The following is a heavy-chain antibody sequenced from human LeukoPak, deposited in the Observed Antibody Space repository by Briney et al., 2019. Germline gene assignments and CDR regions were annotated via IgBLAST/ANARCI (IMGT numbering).Heavy chain of an antibody. V-gene: IGHV1-18*01. CDR3: ARDTNYYDSRGFPSFDP. D-gene: IGHD3-22*01. J-gene: IGHJ5*02. Sequence: ASVKVSCKAAGYAFTSYGISWVRQAPGQGLEWMGWISAYNGNTNYAKKLQGRVTMTTDTSTTTAYMELRSLRSDDTAVYYCARDTNYYDSRGFPSFDPWGQGTLVTVSS. CDR2: ISAYNGNT. CDR1: GYAFTSYG.